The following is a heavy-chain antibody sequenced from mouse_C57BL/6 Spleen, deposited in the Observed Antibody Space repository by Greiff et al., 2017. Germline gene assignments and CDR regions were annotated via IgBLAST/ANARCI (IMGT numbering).Heavy chain of an antibody. J-gene: IGHJ2*01. CDR1: GYAFSSSW. CDR3: ARGGWDY. D-gene: IGHD1-1*02. Sequence: QVQLQQSGPELVKPGASVKISCKASGYAFSSSWMNWVKQRPGKGLEWIGRIYPGDGDTNYNGKFKGKATLTADKSSSTAYMRLSSLTSEDSAVYFCARGGWDYWGQGTTLTVSS. CDR2: IYPGDGDT. V-gene: IGHV1-82*01.